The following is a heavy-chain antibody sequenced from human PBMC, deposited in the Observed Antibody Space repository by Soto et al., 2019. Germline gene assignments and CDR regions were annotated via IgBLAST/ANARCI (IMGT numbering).Heavy chain of an antibody. V-gene: IGHV1-69*13. CDR3: ARSTDYYDSSGYPSAYLDY. D-gene: IGHD3-22*01. CDR2: IIPIFGKA. J-gene: IGHJ4*02. Sequence: VMVSCKASGGTFSSYSMSLLRQAPGEGLEWMGGIIPIFGKANYAQKFQGRVTITADESTSTAYMELSSLRSEDTAVYYCARSTDYYDSSGYPSAYLDYWGQGTQVTVSS. CDR1: GGTFSSYS.